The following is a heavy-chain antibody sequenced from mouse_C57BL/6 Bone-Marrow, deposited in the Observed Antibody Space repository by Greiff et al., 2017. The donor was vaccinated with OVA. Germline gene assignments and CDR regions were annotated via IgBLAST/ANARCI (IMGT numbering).Heavy chain of an antibody. CDR3: SRKDGCDKYAMDY. CDR1: GFTFKDYY. Sequence: VQLKQSGAELVKPGASVKLSCTASGFTFKDYYMHWVKQRPEQGLEWIGRIDPEDGDTKYAPKFQGKATITADTSSNTAYLQLSSLTSEDTAVYYCSRKDGCDKYAMDYWGQGTSVTVSS. CDR2: IDPEDGDT. V-gene: IGHV14-2*01. J-gene: IGHJ4*01. D-gene: IGHD2-2*01.